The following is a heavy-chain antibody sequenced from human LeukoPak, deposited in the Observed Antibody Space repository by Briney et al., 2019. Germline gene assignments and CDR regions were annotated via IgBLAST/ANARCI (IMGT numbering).Heavy chain of an antibody. CDR2: ISGSSPIMSSSRSTI. V-gene: IGHV3-48*01. D-gene: IGHD3-22*01. J-gene: IGHJ5*02. Sequence: GSLRLSCAASGFTFSSYSMNWVRQAPGKGLEWVSYISGSSPIMSSSRSTIYYADSVKGRFTISRDNAKNSLYLQMNSLRAEDTAVYYCARDLGQYYDTSDNWFDPWGQGTLVTVSS. CDR1: GFTFSSYS. CDR3: ARDLGQYYDTSDNWFDP.